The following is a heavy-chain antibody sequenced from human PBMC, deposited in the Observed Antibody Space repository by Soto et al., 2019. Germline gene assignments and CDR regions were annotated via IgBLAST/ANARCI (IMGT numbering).Heavy chain of an antibody. Sequence: QVQLVESGGGVVQPGRSLRLSCAASGFTFSSYGMHWVRQAPGKGLEWVAVIWYDGSNKYYADSVKGRFTISRDNSKNTLYLQMNSLRAEDTAVYYCASDYWEVNWFDPWGQGTLVTVSS. CDR1: GFTFSSYG. J-gene: IGHJ5*02. CDR3: ASDYWEVNWFDP. CDR2: IWYDGSNK. D-gene: IGHD1-26*01. V-gene: IGHV3-33*01.